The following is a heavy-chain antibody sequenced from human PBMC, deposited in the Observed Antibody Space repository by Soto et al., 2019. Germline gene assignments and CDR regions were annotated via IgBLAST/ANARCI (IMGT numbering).Heavy chain of an antibody. CDR2: ISYDGSGK. V-gene: IGHV3-30*03. J-gene: IGHJ4*02. D-gene: IGHD3-16*01. CDR1: GLTFSRYA. Sequence: QVQLVESGGGVVQPGRSLRLSCAASGLTFSRYAMHWVRQAPGKGLQWVAVISYDGSGKYYADSVKGRFTISRDNSKNTLFLQMNSLRPEDTALYYCAVEVWGTEIRDFDYWGQGTLDTVSS. CDR3: AVEVWGTEIRDFDY.